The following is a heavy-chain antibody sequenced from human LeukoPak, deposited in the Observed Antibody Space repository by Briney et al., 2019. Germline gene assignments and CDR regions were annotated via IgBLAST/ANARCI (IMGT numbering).Heavy chain of an antibody. CDR1: GGSFSGYY. D-gene: IGHD6-6*01. J-gene: IGHJ4*02. V-gene: IGHV4-34*01. Sequence: PSETLSLTCAVYGGSFSGYYWSWIRQPPGKGLEWIGEINHRGSTNYNPSLKSRVTISVDTSKNQFSLKLHSVTAADTAVYYCARVPRSSSFVDYWGQGTLVTVSS. CDR3: ARVPRSSSFVDY. CDR2: INHRGST.